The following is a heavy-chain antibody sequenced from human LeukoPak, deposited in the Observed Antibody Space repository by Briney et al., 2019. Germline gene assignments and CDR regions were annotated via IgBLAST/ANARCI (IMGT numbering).Heavy chain of an antibody. CDR1: GGSISSYY. CDR2: IYYSGST. CDR3: ARLRVGGYSNYYTDFFDY. J-gene: IGHJ4*02. D-gene: IGHD4-11*01. Sequence: SSETLSLTCTVSGGSISSYYWSWIRQPPGKGLEWIGYIYYSGSTNYNPSLKSRVTISVDTSKNQFSLKLSSVTAADTAVYYCARLRVGGYSNYYTDFFDYWGQGTLVTVSS. V-gene: IGHV4-59*01.